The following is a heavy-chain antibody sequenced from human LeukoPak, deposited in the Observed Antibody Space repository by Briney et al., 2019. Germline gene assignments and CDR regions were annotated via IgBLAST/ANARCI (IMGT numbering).Heavy chain of an antibody. V-gene: IGHV4-39*01. J-gene: IGHJ4*02. Sequence: SETLSRTCTVSGGSISSRSYYWGWIRQPPGKGLVWIGSIYYSGRAYYNPSLKSSVSISVDTSKTQFSLQLSPVTVADTAVYYCARQLVQYYYDSSGYFDYWGQGTLVTVSS. CDR3: ARQLVQYYYDSSGYFDY. CDR1: GGSISSRSYY. CDR2: IYYSGRA. D-gene: IGHD3-22*01.